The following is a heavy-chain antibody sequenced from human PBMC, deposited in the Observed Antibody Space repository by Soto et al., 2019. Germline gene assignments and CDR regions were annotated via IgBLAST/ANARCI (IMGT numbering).Heavy chain of an antibody. J-gene: IGHJ4*02. D-gene: IGHD1-26*01. CDR1: GFTFSTYG. CDR3: AQAREGYTSYPLGY. Sequence: QVQLVESGGGVVQPGRSLTLSCAASGFTFSTYGMHWVRQAPGKGLEWVAVISYDGSNKFYADSVKGRFAISRDSSKNTLYLYLQMNSLRAEDTAVYYCAQAREGYTSYPLGYWGQGTLVTVSS. CDR2: ISYDGSNK. V-gene: IGHV3-30*03.